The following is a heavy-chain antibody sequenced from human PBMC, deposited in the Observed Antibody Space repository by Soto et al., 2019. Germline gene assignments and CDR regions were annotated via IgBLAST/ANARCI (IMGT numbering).Heavy chain of an antibody. V-gene: IGHV1-8*01. CDR2: MNPNSGNT. Sequence: ASVRVSCKASGYSLTSYGINWVRQATGQGLEWMGWMNPNSGNTGYAQKFQGRVTMTRNTSISTAYMELSSLRSEDTAVYYCARGKRLDYDFWSGYYYYYYYSMDVWGKGTTVTVSS. CDR3: ARGKRLDYDFWSGYYYYYYYSMDV. CDR1: GYSLTSYG. J-gene: IGHJ6*03. D-gene: IGHD3-3*01.